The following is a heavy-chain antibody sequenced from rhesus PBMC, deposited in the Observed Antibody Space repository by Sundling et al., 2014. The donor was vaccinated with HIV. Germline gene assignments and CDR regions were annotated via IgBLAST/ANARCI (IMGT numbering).Heavy chain of an antibody. CDR2: IYGSGGST. CDR3: ARDGWDTGFDY. Sequence: QLQLQESGPGLVKPSETLSLNCAVSGGSISSSHYWSWIRQPPGKGLEWIGYIYGSGGSTYYNPSLKSRVTISTDTSKNQFSLKLTSVTAADTAVYYCARDGWDTGFDYWGQGVVVTVSS. V-gene: IGHV4-106*01. D-gene: IGHD5-42*01. J-gene: IGHJ4*01. CDR1: GGSISSSHY.